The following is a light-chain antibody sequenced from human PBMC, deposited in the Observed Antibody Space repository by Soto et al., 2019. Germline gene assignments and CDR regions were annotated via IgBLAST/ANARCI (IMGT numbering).Light chain of an antibody. J-gene: IGKJ1*01. CDR2: WAS. CDR1: HSLLFSSNKQNF. CDR3: QQYYSPPLT. V-gene: IGKV4-1*01. Sequence: DLLLTRSPDSLSVSLGERATINCKSIHSLLFSSNKQNFLAWYQQKPGHPPRLLFYWASTRESGVPDRFSGSGSGTDFTLTISSLQAEDVAIYYCQQYYSPPLTFGQGTKVDIK.